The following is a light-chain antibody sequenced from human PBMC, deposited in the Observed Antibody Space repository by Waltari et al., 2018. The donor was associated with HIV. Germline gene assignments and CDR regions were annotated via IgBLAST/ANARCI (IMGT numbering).Light chain of an antibody. CDR1: SSNVGGYNY. J-gene: IGLJ3*02. Sequence: QSALTQPRSLSGSLGQSVTISSPATSSNVGGYNYVSWYQQYTGKAPQLMIFDVNKRPSGVPDRCSGSKSGNTASLTISGLQAEDEADYYCCSYADKYTWVFGGGTKLAVL. CDR2: DVN. CDR3: CSYADKYTWV. V-gene: IGLV2-11*01.